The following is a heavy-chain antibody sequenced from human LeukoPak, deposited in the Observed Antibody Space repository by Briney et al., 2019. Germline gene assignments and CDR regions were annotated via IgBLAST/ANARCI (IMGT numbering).Heavy chain of an antibody. CDR1: GGTFSSYA. V-gene: IGHV3-23*01. D-gene: IGHD3-10*01. CDR2: ISGSGGST. Sequence: SXKASGGTFSSYAMSWVRQAPGKGLEWVSAISGSGGSTYYADSVKGRFTISRDNSKNTLYLQMNSLRAEDTAVYYCAKVRSRLLWFGEEDYWGQGTLVTVSS. CDR3: AKVRSRLLWFGEEDY. J-gene: IGHJ4*02.